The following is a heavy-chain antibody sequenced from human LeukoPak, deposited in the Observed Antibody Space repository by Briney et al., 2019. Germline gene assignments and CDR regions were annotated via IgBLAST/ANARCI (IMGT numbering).Heavy chain of an antibody. CDR3: ARDRTGGYSYGTLDY. D-gene: IGHD5-18*01. V-gene: IGHV4-59*01. J-gene: IGHJ4*02. Sequence: SETLSLTCTVSGGSISSYYWSWIRRPPGQGLEWIGHIYYSGSTNYNPSLKSRVTISVDTSKNQFSLKLSSVTAADTAVYYCARDRTGGYSYGTLDYWGQGTLVTVSS. CDR1: GGSISSYY. CDR2: IYYSGST.